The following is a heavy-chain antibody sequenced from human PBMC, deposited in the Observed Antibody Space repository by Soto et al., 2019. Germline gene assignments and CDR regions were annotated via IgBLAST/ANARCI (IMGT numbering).Heavy chain of an antibody. CDR1: GGSISSYY. CDR2: IYYSGST. D-gene: IGHD3-3*01. Sequence: SETLSLTCTVSGGSISSYYWSWIRQPPGKGLEWIGYIYYSGSTNYNPSLKSRVTISVDTSRDQFSLKLNSVTAADTAVYYCARLDFWSGSHHDYWGQGTLVTVSS. V-gene: IGHV4-59*08. J-gene: IGHJ4*02. CDR3: ARLDFWSGSHHDY.